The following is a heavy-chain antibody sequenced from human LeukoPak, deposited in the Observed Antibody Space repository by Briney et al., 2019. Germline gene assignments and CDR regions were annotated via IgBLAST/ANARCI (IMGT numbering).Heavy chain of an antibody. CDR1: GGSISSYY. CDR2: IYTSGST. Sequence: SETLSLTCTVSGGSISSYYWSWIRQPAGKGPEWIGRIYTSGSTNYNPSLKSRVTMSVDTSKNQFSLKLSSVTAADTAVYYCASFSSSWYGGEYYFDYWGQGTLVTVSS. J-gene: IGHJ4*02. V-gene: IGHV4-4*07. CDR3: ASFSSSWYGGEYYFDY. D-gene: IGHD6-13*01.